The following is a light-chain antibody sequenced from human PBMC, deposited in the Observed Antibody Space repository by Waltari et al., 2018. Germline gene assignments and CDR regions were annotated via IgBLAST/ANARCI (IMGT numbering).Light chain of an antibody. CDR1: SSNIGSNT. CDR2: SNN. Sequence: QSVLTQSPSASAPPGQRVTISCSGSSSNIGSNTVNWYQQLPGPAPKLIIYSNNQRPSGVPDRFSGSKSGTSASLAISGLQSEDEADYYCAAWDDSLNGPVFGGGTKMTVL. J-gene: IGLJ3*02. V-gene: IGLV1-44*01. CDR3: AAWDDSLNGPV.